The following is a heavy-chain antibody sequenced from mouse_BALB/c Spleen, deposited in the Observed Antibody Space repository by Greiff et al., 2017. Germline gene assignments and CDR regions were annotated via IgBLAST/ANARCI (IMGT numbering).Heavy chain of an antibody. V-gene: IGHV3-2*02. J-gene: IGHJ1*01. D-gene: IGHD1-1*01. Sequence: EVQLQQSGPGLVKPSQSLSLTCTVTGYSITSDYAWNWIRQFPGNKLEWMGYISYSGSTSYNPSLKSRISITRDTSKNQFFLQLNSVTTEDTATYYCARWPFTTRGYFDVWGAGTTVTVSS. CDR1: GYSITSDYA. CDR2: ISYSGST. CDR3: ARWPFTTRGYFDV.